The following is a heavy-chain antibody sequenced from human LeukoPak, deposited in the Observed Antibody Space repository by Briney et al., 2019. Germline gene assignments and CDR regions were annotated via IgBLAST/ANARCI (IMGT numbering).Heavy chain of an antibody. CDR3: ARDLGIAARPNWFDP. CDR1: GYTSTSYG. CDR2: ISAYNGNT. Sequence: ASVKVSCKASGYTSTSYGISWVRQAPGQGLEWMGWISAYNGNTNYAQKLLGRVTMTTDTSTSTAYMELRSLRSDDTAVYYCARDLGIAARPNWFDPWGQGTLVTVSS. V-gene: IGHV1-18*01. D-gene: IGHD6-6*01. J-gene: IGHJ5*02.